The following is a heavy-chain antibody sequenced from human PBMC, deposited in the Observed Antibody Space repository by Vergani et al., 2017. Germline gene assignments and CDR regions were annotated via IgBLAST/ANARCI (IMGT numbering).Heavy chain of an antibody. CDR3: TTDPRIVGATTIDY. CDR1: GFTFSNAW. D-gene: IGHD1-26*01. J-gene: IGHJ4*02. CDR2: IKSKTDGGTT. Sequence: EVQLVESGGGLVKPGGSLRLSCAASGFTFSNAWMNWVRQAPGKGLEWVGRIKSKTDGGTTDYAAPVKGRFTISRDASKNTLYLQMNSLKTEDTAVYYCTTDPRIVGATTIDYWGQGTLVTVSS. V-gene: IGHV3-15*07.